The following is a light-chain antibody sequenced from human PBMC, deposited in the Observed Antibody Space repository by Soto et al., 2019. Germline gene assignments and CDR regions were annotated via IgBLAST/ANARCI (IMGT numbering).Light chain of an antibody. CDR1: SSDVGGYNF. CDR2: EVT. V-gene: IGLV2-8*01. Sequence: QSVLTQPPSASGSPGQSVTISCTGTSSDVGGYNFVSWYQHHPGKAPKLMIYEVTKRPSGVPDRFSGSKSGNTASLTVSGLQAEAEDDYYCSPSADSNNYVFGTGTKVTVL. CDR3: SPSADSNNYV. J-gene: IGLJ1*01.